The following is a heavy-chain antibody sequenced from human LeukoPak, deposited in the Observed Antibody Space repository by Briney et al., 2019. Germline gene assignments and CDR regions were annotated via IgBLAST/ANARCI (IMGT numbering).Heavy chain of an antibody. D-gene: IGHD2-15*01. V-gene: IGHV4-39*07. CDR1: GGSVTTGTYH. CDR3: ARGECSGGSCYGH. J-gene: IGHJ4*02. Sequence: SETLSLTCSVSGGSVTTGTYHWAWIRQPPGKGLEWIGSVYFDGGTHYNRSLQSRVAISVDTSKNQYSLRLSPVTAADTAVYYCARGECSGGSCYGHWGQGTLVTVSS. CDR2: VYFDGGT.